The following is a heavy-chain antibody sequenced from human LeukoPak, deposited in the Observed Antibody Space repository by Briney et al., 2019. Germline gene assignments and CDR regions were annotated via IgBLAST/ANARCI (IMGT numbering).Heavy chain of an antibody. CDR1: GGTFSSYA. CDR3: ARDLDYSSGSYGFDY. J-gene: IGHJ4*02. Sequence: SVKVSCKASGGTFSSYAISWVRQAPGQGLEWMGGIIPIFGTANYAQKFQGRVTITADESTSTAYMELRSLRSEDTAVYYCARDLDYSSGSYGFDYWGQGTLVTVSS. CDR2: IIPIFGTA. V-gene: IGHV1-69*01. D-gene: IGHD1-26*01.